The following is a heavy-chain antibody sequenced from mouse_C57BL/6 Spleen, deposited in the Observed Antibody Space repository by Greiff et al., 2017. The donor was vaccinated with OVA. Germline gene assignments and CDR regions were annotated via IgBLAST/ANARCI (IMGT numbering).Heavy chain of an antibody. CDR3: ARQEVATDY. CDR1: GFTFSSYG. J-gene: IGHJ2*01. CDR2: ISSGGSYT. V-gene: IGHV5-6*01. Sequence: EVKLMESGGDLVKPGGSLKLSCAASGFTFSSYGMSWVRQTPDKRLEWVATISSGGSYTYYPDSVKGRFTISRDNAKNTLYLQMSSLKSEDTAMYYCARQEVATDYWGQGTTLTVSS. D-gene: IGHD1-1*01.